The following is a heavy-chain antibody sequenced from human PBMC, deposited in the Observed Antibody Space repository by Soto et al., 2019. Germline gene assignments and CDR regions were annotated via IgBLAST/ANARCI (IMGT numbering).Heavy chain of an antibody. J-gene: IGHJ4*02. V-gene: IGHV1-46*01. CDR2: INPSGGST. CDR3: AKDYYDSSGYYPPALLFDH. D-gene: IGHD3-22*01. Sequence: ASVKVSCKASGYTFTSYYMHWVRQAPGQGLEWMGIINPSGGSTSYAQKFQGRATITRDTSASTAYMELSSLRSEDTAVYYCAKDYYDSSGYYPPALLFDHWGQGTLVTVSS. CDR1: GYTFTSYY.